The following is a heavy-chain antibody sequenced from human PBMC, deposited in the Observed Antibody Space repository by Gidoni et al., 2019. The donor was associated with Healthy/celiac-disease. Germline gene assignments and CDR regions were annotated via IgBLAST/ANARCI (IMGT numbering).Heavy chain of an antibody. J-gene: IGHJ5*02. D-gene: IGHD6-13*01. CDR2: IYSGGST. CDR3: AREPAAGDWFDP. Sequence: EVQLVETGGGLIQPGGSLRLSCSASGFTVSSNYMSWVRQAPGKGLEWVSVIYSGGSTYYADSVKGRFTISRDNSKNTLYLQMNSLRAEDTAVYYCAREPAAGDWFDPWGQGTLVTVSS. CDR1: GFTVSSNY. V-gene: IGHV3-53*02.